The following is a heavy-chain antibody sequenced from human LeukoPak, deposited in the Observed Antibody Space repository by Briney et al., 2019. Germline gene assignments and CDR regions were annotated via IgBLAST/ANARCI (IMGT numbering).Heavy chain of an antibody. J-gene: IGHJ4*02. CDR2: INHSGST. Sequence: SETLSLTCAVYGGSFSGYYWSWIHQPPGKGLEGIGEINHSGSTNYNPSLKSRVTISVETSKNQSSLKLSSVTAAETAVYYCARVPSGYSYGSAGRFDYWGQGTLVTVSS. V-gene: IGHV4-34*01. CDR1: GGSFSGYY. D-gene: IGHD5-18*01. CDR3: ARVPSGYSYGSAGRFDY.